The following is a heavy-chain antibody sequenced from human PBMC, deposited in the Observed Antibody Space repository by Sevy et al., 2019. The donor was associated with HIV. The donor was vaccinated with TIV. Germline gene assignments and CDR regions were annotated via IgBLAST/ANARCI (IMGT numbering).Heavy chain of an antibody. D-gene: IGHD6-13*01. J-gene: IGHJ4*02. CDR2: IYSGGAT. Sequence: GGSLRLSCAVSGLTVSSNYMSWVRQAPGKGLEWVSLIYSGGATYYADYVNGRFTISGDDSKNTLYLQMDSLRAEDTAVYYCARGGLDSNWFRSFHYWGRGTLVTVSS. V-gene: IGHV3-53*01. CDR1: GLTVSSNY. CDR3: ARGGLDSNWFRSFHY.